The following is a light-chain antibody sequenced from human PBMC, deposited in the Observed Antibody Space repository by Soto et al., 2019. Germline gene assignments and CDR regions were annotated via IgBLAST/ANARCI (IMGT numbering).Light chain of an antibody. V-gene: IGLV2-11*01. CDR2: DVN. J-gene: IGLJ2*01. Sequence: QSALTQPRSVSGSPGQSVTISCTGTSSDVGNYNYVSWYQQHPGKAPKLMIYDVNKRPSGVPDRFSGSKSGNTASLTISGLQAEDEADYYCCSYAGSYTVLFGGGTKVTVL. CDR1: SSDVGNYNY. CDR3: CSYAGSYTVL.